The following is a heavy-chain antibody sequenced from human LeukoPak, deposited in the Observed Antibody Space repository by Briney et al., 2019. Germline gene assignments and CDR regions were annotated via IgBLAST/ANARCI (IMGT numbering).Heavy chain of an antibody. J-gene: IGHJ3*02. CDR2: ISEKGGRT. Sequence: GGSLRLSCAASGFTLSSFWMHWVRQAPGEGREYVSAISEKGGRTYYANSVKGRFTNSRDNSKNTLYLQMDGLRAEDMAGYYCARERVGGWAFDIWGQGTMVTVSS. CDR1: GFTLSSFW. CDR3: ARERVGGWAFDI. D-gene: IGHD3-16*01. V-gene: IGHV3-64*01.